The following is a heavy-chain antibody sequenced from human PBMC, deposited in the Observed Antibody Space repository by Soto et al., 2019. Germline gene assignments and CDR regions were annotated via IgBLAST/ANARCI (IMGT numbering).Heavy chain of an antibody. J-gene: IGHJ4*02. CDR1: EDSFIGYG. CDR2: IYPGDSDA. D-gene: IGHD3-16*01. V-gene: IGHV5-51*01. CDR3: GRHFYDHLDN. Sequence: QSNCCKVAEDSFIGYGVGWVRQLPGKGLEWMATIYPGDSDARYSPSFQGQVTISVDKSINTAYLQWSSLKASDTAMYYCGRHFYDHLDNWGRGTLVTVSS.